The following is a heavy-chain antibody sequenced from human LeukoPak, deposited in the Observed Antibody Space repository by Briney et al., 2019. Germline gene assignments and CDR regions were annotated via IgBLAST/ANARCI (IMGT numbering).Heavy chain of an antibody. Sequence: PGGSLRLSCAASGFTFSSYAMSWVRQAPGKGLEWVSAISGSGGGTYYADSVKGRFTISRDNSKNTLYLQMNSLRAEDTAVYYCAKCSSSSWYAFDYWGQGTLVTVSS. CDR3: AKCSSSSWYAFDY. CDR1: GFTFSSYA. J-gene: IGHJ4*02. V-gene: IGHV3-23*01. D-gene: IGHD6-13*01. CDR2: ISGSGGGT.